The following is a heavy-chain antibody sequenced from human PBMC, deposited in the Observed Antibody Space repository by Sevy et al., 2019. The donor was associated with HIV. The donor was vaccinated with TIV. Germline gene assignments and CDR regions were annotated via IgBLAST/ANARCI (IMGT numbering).Heavy chain of an antibody. CDR2: ISSSGSSI. V-gene: IGHV3-11*01. D-gene: IGHD3-22*01. J-gene: IGHJ4*02. CDR3: ARSKYYYDSSGYSPFGY. CDR1: GFTFSDYY. Sequence: GGSLRLSCAASGFTFSDYYMSRIRQAPGKGLEWVSYISSSGSSIYYADSVKGRFTISRDNAKNSLYLQMNSLRAEDTAVYYCARSKYYYDSSGYSPFGYWGQGTLVTVSS.